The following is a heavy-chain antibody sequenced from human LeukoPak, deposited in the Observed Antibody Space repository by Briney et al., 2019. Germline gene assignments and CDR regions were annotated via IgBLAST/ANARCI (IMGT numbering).Heavy chain of an antibody. V-gene: IGHV5-51*01. CDR1: GYSFTSYW. CDR3: ARLAVSAVAGHDY. CDR2: IYPGDSDI. D-gene: IGHD6-19*01. J-gene: IGHJ4*02. Sequence: GESLKISCKGSGYSFTSYWIGWVRQMPGKGLEWMGIIYPGDSDIRYGPSFQGQVTISADKSISTAYLQWSSLKASDSAMYYCARLAVSAVAGHDYWGQGTLVTVSS.